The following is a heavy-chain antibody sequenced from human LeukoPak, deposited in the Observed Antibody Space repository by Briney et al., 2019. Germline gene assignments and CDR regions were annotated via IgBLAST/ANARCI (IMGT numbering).Heavy chain of an antibody. CDR2: IYYSGST. D-gene: IGHD3-10*01. V-gene: IGHV4-59*11. CDR1: GSSIGSHF. CDR3: ARDSGVRGVIGY. J-gene: IGHJ4*02. Sequence: SETLSLTCTVSGSSIGSHFWNWIRQSPGKGLEWMGCIYYSGSTEYNPSLKSRISISVDTSNNKFSLKLTSVTAADTAVYYCARDSGVRGVIGYWGQGTLVTVSS.